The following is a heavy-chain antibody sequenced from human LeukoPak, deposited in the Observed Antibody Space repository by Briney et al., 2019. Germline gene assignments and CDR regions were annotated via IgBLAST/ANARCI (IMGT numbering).Heavy chain of an antibody. CDR2: ISPDGSRT. CDR3: ARVSSLWSFDY. J-gene: IGHJ4*02. Sequence: GGSLRLSCAVSGFTFSSYAMSWVRQAPGKGLEWVSRISPDGSRTAYADSVKGRFTISRDNARDTLYLQLNSLGAEDTAVYYCARVSSLWSFDYWGQGTLVTVSS. CDR1: GFTFSSYA. V-gene: IGHV3-74*01. D-gene: IGHD3-10*01.